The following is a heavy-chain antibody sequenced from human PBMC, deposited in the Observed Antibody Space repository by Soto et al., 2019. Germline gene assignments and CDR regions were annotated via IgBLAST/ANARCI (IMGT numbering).Heavy chain of an antibody. CDR3: AKDQLNYYDSSGYYYY. J-gene: IGHJ4*02. CDR2: ISYDGGNE. V-gene: IGHV3-30*18. CDR1: GFTVSGNS. Sequence: GGSLRLSCAASGFTVSGNSLSWVRQAPGKGLEWVAGISYDGGNEYYADYLKGRFTISRDNSKNTLYLQMNSLRAEDTAVYYCAKDQLNYYDSSGYYYYWGQGTLVTVSS. D-gene: IGHD3-22*01.